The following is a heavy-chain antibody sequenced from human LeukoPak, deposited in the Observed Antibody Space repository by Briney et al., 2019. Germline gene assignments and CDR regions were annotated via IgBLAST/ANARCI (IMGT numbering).Heavy chain of an antibody. V-gene: IGHV4-38-2*01. D-gene: IGHD5-18*01. CDR1: GYAINIDYS. CDR2: ISPKGIA. Sequence: SETLSLTCFVSGYAINIDYSWGWIRQSPGKGLEWIGVISPKGIAHYNPSLSGRVDISEDRSKNQFSLKLSSVTAADTAVYYCAVGCSYGYRPYYFDYWGQGTLVTVSS. CDR3: AVGCSYGYRPYYFDY. J-gene: IGHJ4*02.